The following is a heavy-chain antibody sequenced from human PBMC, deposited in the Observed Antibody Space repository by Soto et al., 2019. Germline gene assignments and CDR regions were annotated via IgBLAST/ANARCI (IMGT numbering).Heavy chain of an antibody. V-gene: IGHV3-33*01. CDR3: ARADAYDFAYYMDV. Sequence: GGSLRLSCAASGFTFSSYGMHWVRQAPGKGLEWVAVIWYDGSNKYYADSVKGRFTISRDNSKNTLYLQMNSLRAEDTAVYYCARADAYDFAYYMDVWGKGTTVTVSS. J-gene: IGHJ6*03. CDR1: GFTFSSYG. D-gene: IGHD3-3*01. CDR2: IWYDGSNK.